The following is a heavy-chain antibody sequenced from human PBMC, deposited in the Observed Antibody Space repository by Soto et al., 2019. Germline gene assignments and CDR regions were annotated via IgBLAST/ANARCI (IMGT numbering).Heavy chain of an antibody. D-gene: IGHD2-21*01. V-gene: IGHV3-30-3*01. J-gene: IGHJ4*02. CDR3: AGGVVICVDY. CDR2: ISYDGSNK. Sequence: QVQLVESGGGVVQPGRSLRLSCAASGFTFSSYAMHWVRQAPGKGLEWVAVISYDGSNKYYADSVKGRFTISRDNSKNTLYLQMNSLRAEDTAVYYCAGGVVICVDYWGQGTLVTVSS. CDR1: GFTFSSYA.